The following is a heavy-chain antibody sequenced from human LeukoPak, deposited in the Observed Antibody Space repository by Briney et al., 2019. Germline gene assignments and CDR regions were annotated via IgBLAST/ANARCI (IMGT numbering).Heavy chain of an antibody. CDR3: AKDLGEYSSSPTFDY. CDR1: GFTFSSNA. J-gene: IGHJ4*02. V-gene: IGHV3-23*01. D-gene: IGHD6-6*01. Sequence: GGSLRLSCAASGFTFSSNAMSWVRQAPGKGLEWVSAISGSGGSTYYADSVKGRFTISRDNSKNTLYLQMNSLRAEDTAVYYCAKDLGEYSSSPTFDYWGQGTLVTVSS. CDR2: ISGSGGST.